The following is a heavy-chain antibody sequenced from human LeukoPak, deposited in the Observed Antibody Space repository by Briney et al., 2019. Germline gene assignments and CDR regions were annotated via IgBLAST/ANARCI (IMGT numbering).Heavy chain of an antibody. J-gene: IGHJ6*03. V-gene: IGHV3-7*01. CDR1: GFTFSSHW. D-gene: IGHD3-10*01. Sequence: GGSLRLSCAASGFTFSSHWMSWVRQAPGKGLEWVANIKKDGSEKYYVDSVKGRFTISRDNAKTSLYLQMNSLRAEDTAVYYCASGSYGSGFYYFYYMDVWGKGTTVTVSS. CDR2: IKKDGSEK. CDR3: ASGSYGSGFYYFYYMDV.